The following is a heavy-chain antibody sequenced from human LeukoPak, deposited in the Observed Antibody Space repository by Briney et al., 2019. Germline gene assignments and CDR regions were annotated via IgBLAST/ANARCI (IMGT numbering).Heavy chain of an antibody. Sequence: GSLRLSCAASGFTFSSYAMSWVRQAPGKGLEWIGTIYYSGSTYYNPSLKSRVTISVDTSKNQFSLKLSSVTAADTAVYYCARRGQGSSPPFGAFDIWGQGTMATVSS. CDR1: GFTFSSYA. CDR3: ARRGQGSSPPFGAFDI. D-gene: IGHD3-16*01. J-gene: IGHJ3*02. CDR2: IYYSGST. V-gene: IGHV4-39*01.